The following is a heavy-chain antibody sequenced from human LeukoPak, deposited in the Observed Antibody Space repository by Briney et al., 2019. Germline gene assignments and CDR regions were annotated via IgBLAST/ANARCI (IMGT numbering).Heavy chain of an antibody. CDR3: ARDRSKVTAYDDALDI. CDR2: ISDIGTTQ. V-gene: IGHV3-48*03. CDR1: GFTFRSYE. D-gene: IGHD2-21*02. Sequence: GGSLRLSCAASGFTFRSYELTWVRQAPGKGLEWVSYISDIGTTQHYADSVKGRFIISRDNAKNSLYLQMNSLTAADTAVYYCARDRSKVTAYDDALDIWGQGTMVIVSS. J-gene: IGHJ3*02.